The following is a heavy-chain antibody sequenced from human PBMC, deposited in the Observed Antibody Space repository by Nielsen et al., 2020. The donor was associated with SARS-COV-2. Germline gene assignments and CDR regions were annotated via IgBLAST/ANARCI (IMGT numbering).Heavy chain of an antibody. Sequence: GESLKISCAASGFTFSSYWMSWVRQAPGKGLEWVAIIKQDGSEKYYVDSVKGRFTISRDNAKNSLYLQMNSLRAEDTAVYYCASRWLQYFDYWGQGTLVTVSS. CDR2: IKQDGSEK. V-gene: IGHV3-7*01. CDR1: GFTFSSYW. CDR3: ASRWLQYFDY. D-gene: IGHD5-24*01. J-gene: IGHJ4*02.